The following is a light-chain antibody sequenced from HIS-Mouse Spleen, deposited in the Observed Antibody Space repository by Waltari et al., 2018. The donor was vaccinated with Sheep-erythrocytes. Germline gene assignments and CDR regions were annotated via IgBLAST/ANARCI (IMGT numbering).Light chain of an antibody. Sequence: SYELTQPPSVSVSPGQTASITCSGDKLGDKYAYWYQQKPGQSPVLVIYQDSKRPSGIPERFSGSNSGNTATLTISGTQAMDEADYYCQAWESSTAVFGGGTKLTVL. CDR2: QDS. CDR1: KLGDKY. J-gene: IGLJ2*01. CDR3: QAWESSTAV. V-gene: IGLV3-1*01.